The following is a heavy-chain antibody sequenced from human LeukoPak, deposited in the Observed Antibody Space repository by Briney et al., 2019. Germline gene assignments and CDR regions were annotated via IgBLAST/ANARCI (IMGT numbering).Heavy chain of an antibody. Sequence: PGGSLRLSCAASGFTFNRYAXXXVRQAPGKXXXXXXGISDXGGSTYYAXSXKGRITISRDNSKNTMYLQMNSLKAEDTAVYYCATVGVTKSDFDYWGQGTLVTVSS. J-gene: IGHJ4*02. CDR3: ATVGVTKSDFDY. D-gene: IGHD4-11*01. CDR2: ISDXGGST. CDR1: GFTFNRYA. V-gene: IGHV3-23*01.